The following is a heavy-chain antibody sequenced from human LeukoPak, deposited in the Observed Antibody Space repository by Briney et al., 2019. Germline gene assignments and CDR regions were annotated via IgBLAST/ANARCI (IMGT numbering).Heavy chain of an antibody. CDR2: IYPGDSDT. CDR3: ARQIGYCSGGSCPTVDY. CDR1: GYSFTSYW. D-gene: IGHD2-15*01. V-gene: IGHV5-51*01. Sequence: PGESLKISCKGSGYSFTSYWIGWVRQMPGKGLELMGIIYPGDSDTRYSPSFQGQVTISADESISTAYLQWSSLKASDTAMYYCARQIGYCSGGSCPTVDYWGQGTLVTVSS. J-gene: IGHJ4*02.